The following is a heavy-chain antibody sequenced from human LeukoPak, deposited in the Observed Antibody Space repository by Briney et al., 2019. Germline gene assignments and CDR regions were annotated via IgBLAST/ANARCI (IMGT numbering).Heavy chain of an antibody. J-gene: IGHJ4*02. CDR1: GFTFSSYS. CDR3: ARARQYDYGDIDY. CDR2: ISSSSSYI. V-gene: IGHV3-21*01. Sequence: KTGGSLRLSCAASGFTFSSYSMNWVRQAPGKGLEWVSSISSSSSYIYYADSVKGRFTISRDNAKNSLYLQMNSLGAEDTAVYYCARARQYDYGDIDYWGQGTLVTVSS. D-gene: IGHD4-17*01.